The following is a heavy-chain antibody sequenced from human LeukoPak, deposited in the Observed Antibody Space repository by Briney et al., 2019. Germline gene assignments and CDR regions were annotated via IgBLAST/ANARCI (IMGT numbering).Heavy chain of an antibody. CDR2: ISGSGGIT. J-gene: IGHJ6*03. Sequence: PGGSLRLSCAASGFTFSSHAMSWVRQAPGKGLEWVSTISGSGGITYYADSVKGRFTISRDNSKNTLYLQMNSLRADDTAVYYCARIPTYQPLLAPSYYYMDVWGKGTTVTVSS. V-gene: IGHV3-23*01. D-gene: IGHD2-2*01. CDR1: GFTFSSHA. CDR3: ARIPTYQPLLAPSYYYMDV.